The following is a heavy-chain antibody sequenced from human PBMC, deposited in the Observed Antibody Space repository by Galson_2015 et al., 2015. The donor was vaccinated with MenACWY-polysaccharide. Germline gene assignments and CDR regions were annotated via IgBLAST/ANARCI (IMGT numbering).Heavy chain of an antibody. CDR1: GSRFSNSG. J-gene: IGHJ3*02. V-gene: IGHV3-33*01. CDR3: AREGSRIVFHAFDI. CDR2: IQYDGSIK. Sequence: SLRLSCAGSGSRFSNSGIHWVRQAPGKGLEWVAVIQYDGSIKAYADSVKGRFTISRDNSKNTVFLEMNTLGAEDTAVYYCAREGSRIVFHAFDIWGQGTMVTDSS. D-gene: IGHD2-15*01.